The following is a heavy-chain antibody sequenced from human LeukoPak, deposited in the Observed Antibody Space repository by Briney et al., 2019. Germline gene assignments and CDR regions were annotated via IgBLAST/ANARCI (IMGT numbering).Heavy chain of an antibody. Sequence: SVKASCKASGGTFSSYAISWVRQAPGQGLEWMGGIIPIFGTANYAQKFRGRVTITADKSTRTAYMELSSLRSEDTAVYYCARDNDSRGPPHFDYWGQGTLVTVSS. CDR1: GGTFSSYA. V-gene: IGHV1-69*06. CDR2: IIPIFGTA. CDR3: ARDNDSRGPPHFDY. D-gene: IGHD3-16*01. J-gene: IGHJ4*02.